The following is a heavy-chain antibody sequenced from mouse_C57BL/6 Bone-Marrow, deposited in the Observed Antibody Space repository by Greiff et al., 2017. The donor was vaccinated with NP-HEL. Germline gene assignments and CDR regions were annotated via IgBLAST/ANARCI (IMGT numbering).Heavy chain of an antibody. CDR1: GFTFSDYY. J-gene: IGHJ4*01. CDR2: INYDGSST. CDR3: AREGGLRRRTYAMDY. D-gene: IGHD2-4*01. V-gene: IGHV5-16*01. Sequence: EVQRVESEGGLVQPGSSMKLSCTASGFTFSDYYMAWVRQVPEKGLEWVANINYDGSSTYYLDSLKSRFILSRDNANNILYLQMRSLKSEDTATYYCAREGGLRRRTYAMDYWGQGTSVTVSS.